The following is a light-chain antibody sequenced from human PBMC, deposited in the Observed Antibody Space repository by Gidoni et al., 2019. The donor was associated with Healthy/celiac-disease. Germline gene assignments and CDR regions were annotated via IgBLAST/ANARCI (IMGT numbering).Light chain of an antibody. CDR2: DAS. J-gene: IGKJ5*01. Sequence: EIVLTQSPATLSLSPGERATLSCRASQGVSSYLAWYQQKPGQAPRLLIYDASNRATGIPARFSGSGPGTDFTLTIRSLEPEDFAVYYCQQHRTFGQGTRLEIK. V-gene: IGKV3D-11*01. CDR3: QQHRT. CDR1: QGVSSY.